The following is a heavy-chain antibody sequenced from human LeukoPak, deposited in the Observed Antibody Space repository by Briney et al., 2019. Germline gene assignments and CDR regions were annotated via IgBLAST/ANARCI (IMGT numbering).Heavy chain of an antibody. CDR3: ARDGAPNYYGSGSYLNWFDP. CDR1: GYTFTSYY. Sequence: VASVKVSCKASGYTFTSYYMHWVRQAPGQGLEWMGIFNPSGGSTSYAQKFQGRVTMTRDTSTSTVYMELSSLRSEDTAVYYCARDGAPNYYGSGSYLNWFDPWDQGTLVTVSS. CDR2: FNPSGGST. V-gene: IGHV1-46*01. J-gene: IGHJ5*02. D-gene: IGHD3-10*01.